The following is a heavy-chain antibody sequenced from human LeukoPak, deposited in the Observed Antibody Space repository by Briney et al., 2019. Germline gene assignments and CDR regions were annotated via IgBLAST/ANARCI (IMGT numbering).Heavy chain of an antibody. D-gene: IGHD2-15*01. CDR1: GYTLTGYY. Sequence: ASVKVSCKASGYTLTGYYMHWVRQAPGQGLEWMGWINPNSGGTNYAQKFQGRVTMTRDTSISTAYMELSRLRSDDSAVYYCARDVGPGGSNDFDIWGQGIMVTVSS. V-gene: IGHV1-2*02. CDR2: INPNSGGT. J-gene: IGHJ3*02. CDR3: ARDVGPGGSNDFDI.